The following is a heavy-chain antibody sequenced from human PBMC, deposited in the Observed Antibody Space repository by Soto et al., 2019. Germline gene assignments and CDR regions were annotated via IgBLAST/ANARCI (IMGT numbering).Heavy chain of an antibody. CDR1: GYSFTSYW. CDR2: IDPSDSYT. V-gene: IGHV5-10-1*01. CDR3: ARQHCGGGCYIGGVDY. Sequence: PGAPLKISRKGSGYSFTSYWISWVRQMPGKGLEWMGWIDPSDSYTNYSPTFQGHVTISADKSISTAYLQWSSLKASDTAMYYCARQHCGGGCYIGGVDYWAQGTRVTVS. D-gene: IGHD2-21*02. J-gene: IGHJ4*02.